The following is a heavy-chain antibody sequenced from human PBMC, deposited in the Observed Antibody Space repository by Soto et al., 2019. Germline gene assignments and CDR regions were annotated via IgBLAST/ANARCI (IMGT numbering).Heavy chain of an antibody. CDR1: GYTFTSYA. J-gene: IGHJ4*02. CDR3: ARALYYDILTGYYYFDY. Sequence: ASVKVSCKASGYTFTSYAMHWVRQAPGQRLEWMGWINAGNGNTKYSQKFQGRVTITRDTSTSTAYMELSRLRSDDTAVYYCARALYYDILTGYYYFDYWGQGTLVTVSS. V-gene: IGHV1-3*01. CDR2: INAGNGNT. D-gene: IGHD3-9*01.